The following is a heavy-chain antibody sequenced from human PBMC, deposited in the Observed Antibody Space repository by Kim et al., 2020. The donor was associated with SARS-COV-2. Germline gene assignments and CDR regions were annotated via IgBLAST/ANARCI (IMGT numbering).Heavy chain of an antibody. CDR3: ATPRYDYWSGYPPFDY. Sequence: SVKVSCKASGGSFSDYSMSWVRQAPGQGLEWVGSISRNSGAANYAQKFPGRVTITADESTTTAYMELSSLRSEDTAVYFCATPRYDYWSGYPPFDYWGQGTLVTVSS. CDR1: GGSFSDYS. V-gene: IGHV1-69*13. J-gene: IGHJ4*02. D-gene: IGHD3-3*01. CDR2: ISRNSGAA.